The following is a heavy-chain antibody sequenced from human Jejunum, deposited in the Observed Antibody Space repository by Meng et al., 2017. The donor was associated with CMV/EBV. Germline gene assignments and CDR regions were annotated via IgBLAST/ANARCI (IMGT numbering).Heavy chain of an antibody. CDR3: ARDWLNKAMDV. V-gene: IGHV3-21*04. Sequence: SPASGFSFSNYMMNWVRQAPGKGLEWVSSISISGYRYYADSVKGRFTISRDDAESSLFLQMNSLRAEDTAVYYCARDWLNKAMDVWGQGTTVTVSS. J-gene: IGHJ6*02. CDR1: GFSFSNYM. D-gene: IGHD1/OR15-1a*01. CDR2: ISISGYR.